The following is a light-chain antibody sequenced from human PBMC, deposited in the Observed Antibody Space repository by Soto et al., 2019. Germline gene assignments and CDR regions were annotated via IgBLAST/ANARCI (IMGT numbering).Light chain of an antibody. CDR3: QQYGSSPLS. CDR2: AAS. J-gene: IGKJ3*01. V-gene: IGKV3-20*01. Sequence: EIVLTQSPGTLSLSPGERATLSCRASQSVSSSYLAWYQQKPGQAPRLLIYAASSRATGIPDRFSGSGSGTDFTLTISRLEPADFAVYYCQQYGSSPLSFGPGTKVDIK. CDR1: QSVSSSY.